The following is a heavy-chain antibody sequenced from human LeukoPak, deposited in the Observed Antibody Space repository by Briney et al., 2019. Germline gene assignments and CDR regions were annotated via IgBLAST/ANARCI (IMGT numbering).Heavy chain of an antibody. CDR3: ARARVVKDGYNYSGYYYGMDV. J-gene: IGHJ6*02. CDR2: IYYSGST. CDR1: GGSISSYY. V-gene: IGHV4-59*01. Sequence: SETLSLTCTVSGGSISSYYRSWIRQPPGKGLEWIGYIYYSGSTNYNPSLKSRVTISVDTSKNQFSLKLSSVTAADTAVYYCARARVVKDGYNYSGYYYGMDVWGQGTLVTVSS. D-gene: IGHD5-24*01.